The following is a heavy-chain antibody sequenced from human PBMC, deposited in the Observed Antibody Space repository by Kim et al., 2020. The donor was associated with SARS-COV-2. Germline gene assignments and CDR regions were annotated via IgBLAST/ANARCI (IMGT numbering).Heavy chain of an antibody. V-gene: IGHV1-69*13. J-gene: IGHJ3*02. CDR2: IIPIFGTA. CDR1: GGTFSSYA. D-gene: IGHD5-12*01. CDR3: AGRRDGYRAFDI. Sequence: SVKVSCKASGGTFSSYAISWVRQAPGQGLEWMGGIIPIFGTANYAQKFQGRVTITADESTSTAYMELSSLRSEDTAVYYCAGRRDGYRAFDIWGQGTMVTVSS.